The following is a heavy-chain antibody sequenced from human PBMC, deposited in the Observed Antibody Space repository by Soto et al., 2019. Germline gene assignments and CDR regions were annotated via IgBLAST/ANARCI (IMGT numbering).Heavy chain of an antibody. CDR3: TIDKTDQYDFDY. V-gene: IGHV3-15*07. J-gene: IGHJ4*02. D-gene: IGHD2-2*01. Sequence: EVQLVESGGGLVKPGGSLRLSCAGSGFTFSNAWMNWVRQAPGKGLGWVGRIKSKSDGGTTDYAAPVKGRFTISGDDSKNSLYLQMNSLKTEDTGMYYCTIDKTDQYDFDYWGQGTLVTVSS. CDR2: IKSKSDGGTT. CDR1: GFTFSNAW.